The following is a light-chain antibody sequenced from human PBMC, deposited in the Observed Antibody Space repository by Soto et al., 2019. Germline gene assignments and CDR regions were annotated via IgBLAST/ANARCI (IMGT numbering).Light chain of an antibody. CDR2: DVS. CDR1: GSDIGTFNR. V-gene: IGLV2-18*02. J-gene: IGLJ1*01. Sequence: QSALTQPPSVSGSPGQSVAISCTGTGSDIGTFNRVSWYQQSPGTAPKLIIYDVSDQPSGVPDRFSGSKSGNTASLTISGLQAEDEADYYCSSYTSISTYVFGTGTKVTVL. CDR3: SSYTSISTYV.